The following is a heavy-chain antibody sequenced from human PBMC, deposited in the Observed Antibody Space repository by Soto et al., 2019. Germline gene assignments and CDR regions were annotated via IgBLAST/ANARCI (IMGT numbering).Heavy chain of an antibody. J-gene: IGHJ3*02. CDR1: GGSISSSSYY. CDR2: IYYSGST. D-gene: IGHD6-6*01. Sequence: SETLSLTCTVSGGSISSSSYYWGWIRQPPGKGLEWIGCIYYSGSTYYNPSLKSRVTISVDTSKNQFSLKRSSVTAADTAVYYCARRLSSIAARRGAFDIWGQGTMVTVSS. CDR3: ARRLSSIAARRGAFDI. V-gene: IGHV4-39*01.